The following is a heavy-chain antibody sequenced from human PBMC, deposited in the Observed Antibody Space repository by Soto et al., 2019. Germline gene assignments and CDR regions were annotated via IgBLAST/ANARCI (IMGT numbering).Heavy chain of an antibody. CDR2: INAGNGNT. D-gene: IGHD6-13*01. V-gene: IGHV1-3*01. CDR1: GYTFTSYS. Sequence: ASVKVSCKASGYTFTSYSMHWVRQAPGQRLEWMGWINAGNGNTKYSQKFQGRVTITRDTSASTAYMELSSLRSEDTAVYYCARRPRGSSWYFCDYWGQGTLVTVSS. CDR3: ARRPRGSSWYFCDY. J-gene: IGHJ4*02.